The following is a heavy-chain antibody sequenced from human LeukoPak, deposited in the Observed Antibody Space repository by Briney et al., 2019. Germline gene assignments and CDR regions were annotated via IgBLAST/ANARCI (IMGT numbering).Heavy chain of an antibody. CDR1: GGSMSSSNYY. CDR3: VRHRHSWTYDS. D-gene: IGHD3/OR15-3a*01. Sequence: SETLSLTCTVSGGSMSSSNYYWGWVRQPPGKGLEWIGSITYSGSTYYNPSLKGQVTISVDTPKTQFSLKLSFATAADTAVYYCVRHRHSWTYDSWGQGTLVTVSS. V-gene: IGHV4-39*01. J-gene: IGHJ4*02. CDR2: ITYSGST.